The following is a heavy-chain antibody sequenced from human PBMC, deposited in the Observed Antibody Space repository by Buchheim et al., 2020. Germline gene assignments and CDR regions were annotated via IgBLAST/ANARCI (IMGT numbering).Heavy chain of an antibody. CDR3: ARTKYQLNSRYFDY. V-gene: IGHV4-59*01. Sequence: QVQLQESGPGLVKPSETLSLTCTVSGGSISSYYWSWIRQPPGKGLEWIGYIYYSGSTNYNPSLKSRVTISVDTSKNQFSLKLSSVTAADTAVYYCARTKYQLNSRYFDYWGQGTL. D-gene: IGHD2-2*01. CDR1: GGSISSYY. CDR2: IYYSGST. J-gene: IGHJ4*02.